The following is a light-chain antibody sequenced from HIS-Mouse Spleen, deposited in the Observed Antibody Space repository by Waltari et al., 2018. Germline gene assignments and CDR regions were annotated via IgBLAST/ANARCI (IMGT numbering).Light chain of an antibody. J-gene: IGLJ2*01. CDR3: CSYAGSSTFEV. CDR2: EGS. V-gene: IGLV2-23*03. CDR1: SSDVGSYNL. Sequence: QSALTQPASVSGSPGQSITISCTGTSSDVGSYNLVSWSQQHPGKAPKLMIYEGSKRPSGVSNRFSGSKSGNTASLTSSGLQAEDEADYYCCSYAGSSTFEVFGGGTKLTVL.